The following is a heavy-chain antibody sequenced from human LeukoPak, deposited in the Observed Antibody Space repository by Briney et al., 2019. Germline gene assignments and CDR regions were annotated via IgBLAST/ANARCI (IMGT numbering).Heavy chain of an antibody. V-gene: IGHV3-74*03. CDR2: INRDGSTT. D-gene: IGHD3-10*01. J-gene: IGHJ4*02. Sequence: GGSLRLSCAASGFTFRNYWVDWVRHAPGKGLVWVSRINRDGSTTKYADSVKGRFTVSRDNAKNTLNLQMNSLRAEDTAVYYCARDKKSGESSEIDYWGQGTLVTVSS. CDR3: ARDKKSGESSEIDY. CDR1: GFTFRNYW.